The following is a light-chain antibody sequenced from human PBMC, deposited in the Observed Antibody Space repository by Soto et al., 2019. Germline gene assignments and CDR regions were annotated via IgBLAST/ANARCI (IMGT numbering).Light chain of an antibody. J-gene: IGKJ1*01. Sequence: DTQMTQSPSTLSASIAYGVTITCRASQNINNWIAWYQQKPGKAPKFLIYDASTLESGVPSRFSGSGFGTEFSLTISSLQPDDFGSYYCQHMRTFGQGTKVDIK. CDR1: QNINNW. CDR2: DAS. CDR3: QHMRT. V-gene: IGKV1-5*01.